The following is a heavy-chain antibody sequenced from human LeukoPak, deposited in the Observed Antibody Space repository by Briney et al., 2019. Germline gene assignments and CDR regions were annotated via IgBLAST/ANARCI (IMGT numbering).Heavy chain of an antibody. Sequence: TSSETLSLTCTVSGYSISSGYYWGWLRQPPGKGLEWIGSIYHSGSTYYNPSLKSRVTISVDTSKNQFSLKLSSVTTADTAVYYCVRGPYGASISKWFDPWGQGAQVIVSP. CDR3: VRGPYGASISKWFDP. CDR2: IYHSGST. V-gene: IGHV4-38-2*02. D-gene: IGHD4/OR15-4a*01. J-gene: IGHJ5*02. CDR1: GYSISSGYY.